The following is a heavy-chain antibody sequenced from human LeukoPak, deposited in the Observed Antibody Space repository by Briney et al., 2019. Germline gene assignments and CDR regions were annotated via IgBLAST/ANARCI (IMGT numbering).Heavy chain of an antibody. CDR1: GFTFDDYA. CDR3: AKRASGSGTSLYYFDY. D-gene: IGHD3-10*01. J-gene: IGHJ4*02. V-gene: IGHV3-43*02. CDR2: ISGDGGST. Sequence: GGSLRLSCAASGFTFDDYAMHWVRQAPGKGLEWVSLISGDGGSTYYADSVKGRFTISRDNSKNSLYLQMNSLRAEDTAVYYCAKRASGSGTSLYYFDYWGQGTLVTVSS.